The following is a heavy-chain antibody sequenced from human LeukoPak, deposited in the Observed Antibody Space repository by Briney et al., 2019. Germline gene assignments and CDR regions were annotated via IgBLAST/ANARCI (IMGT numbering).Heavy chain of an antibody. D-gene: IGHD3-10*01. Sequence: TGGSLRLSCAASGFTLSSYSMNWVRQAPGKGLEWVSSISSSSSYIYYADSVKGRFTIYRGNSKNTLYLQMNSLRTEDTAVYYRARDRRYYGSGSLGGFDYWGQGTLVTVSS. CDR2: ISSSSSYI. CDR3: ARDRRYYGSGSLGGFDY. CDR1: GFTLSSYS. J-gene: IGHJ4*02. V-gene: IGHV3-21*01.